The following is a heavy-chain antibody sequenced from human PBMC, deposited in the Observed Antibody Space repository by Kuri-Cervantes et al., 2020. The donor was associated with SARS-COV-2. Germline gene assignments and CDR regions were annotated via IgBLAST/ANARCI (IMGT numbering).Heavy chain of an antibody. J-gene: IGHJ4*02. CDR3: ARGYYDSSGYYPLFDY. V-gene: IGHV3-73*01. CDR2: VRGKANNYAT. CDR1: GFLFSASA. Sequence: GESLKISCEVSGFLFSASAIHWVRQGSGKGLEWVGRVRGKANNYATAYAASVKGRFTISRDDSKNMAYLQMNSLRAEDTAVYYCARGYYDSSGYYPLFDYWGQGTLVTVSS. D-gene: IGHD3-22*01.